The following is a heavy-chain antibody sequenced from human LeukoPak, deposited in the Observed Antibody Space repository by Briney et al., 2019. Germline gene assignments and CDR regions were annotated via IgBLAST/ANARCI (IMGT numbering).Heavy chain of an antibody. V-gene: IGHV1-69*13. CDR1: GGTFSSYA. D-gene: IGHD3-3*01. CDR2: IIPIFGTA. CDR3: AFSPGSFGVVRRVFDY. Sequence: SVKVSCKASGGTFSSYAISWVRQAPGQGLEWVGGIIPIFGTANYAQKFQGRVTITADESTSTAYMELSSLRSEDTAVYYCAFSPGSFGVVRRVFDYWGQGTLVTVSS. J-gene: IGHJ4*02.